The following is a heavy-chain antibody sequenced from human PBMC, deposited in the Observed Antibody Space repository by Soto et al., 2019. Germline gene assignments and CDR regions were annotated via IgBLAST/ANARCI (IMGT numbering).Heavy chain of an antibody. Sequence: ASVKVSCKASGYTFTSYGISWVRQAPGQGLEWMGWISAYNGNTNYAQKLQGRVTMTTDTSTSTAYMELRSLRSDDTAVYYCARVGYSSSWSVSSSGMDVWGQGTTVTVSS. D-gene: IGHD6-13*01. CDR2: ISAYNGNT. J-gene: IGHJ6*02. CDR3: ARVGYSSSWSVSSSGMDV. V-gene: IGHV1-18*04. CDR1: GYTFTSYG.